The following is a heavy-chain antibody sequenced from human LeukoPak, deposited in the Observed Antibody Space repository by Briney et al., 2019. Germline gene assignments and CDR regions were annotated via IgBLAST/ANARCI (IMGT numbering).Heavy chain of an antibody. J-gene: IGHJ4*02. CDR1: GFTFSSQW. D-gene: IGHD6-25*01. CDR2: INPDGSET. Sequence: SGGSLRLSCADSGFTFSSQWMNWVCQAPGRGLEWVGNINPDGSETYYVDSMKGRFTISRDNAKDSVYLQMNTLRVEDTAVYYCLGSADRGWGQGTLVTVSS. CDR3: LGSADRG. V-gene: IGHV3-7*01.